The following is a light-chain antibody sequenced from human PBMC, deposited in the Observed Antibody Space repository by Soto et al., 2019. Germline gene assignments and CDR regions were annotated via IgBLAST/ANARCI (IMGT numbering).Light chain of an antibody. V-gene: IGKV1-33*01. CDR3: QQYDNPPLT. J-gene: IGKJ4*01. CDR1: QDISKY. Sequence: DIQLAQSPSSLSASVGDRVTLPCQASQDISKYLNWYQQKPGKAPKLLIYDASNLETGIPSRFSGSGSGTNFSLTISSLQPEDIATYYCQQYDNPPLTFGGGTKVDIK. CDR2: DAS.